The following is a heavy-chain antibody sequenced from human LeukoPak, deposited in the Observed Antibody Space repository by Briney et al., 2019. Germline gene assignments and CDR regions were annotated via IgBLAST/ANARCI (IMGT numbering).Heavy chain of an antibody. V-gene: IGHV3-23*01. CDR3: AKGAFGIMITFGGVIAPFDY. CDR2: ISGSGGST. J-gene: IGHJ4*02. CDR1: GFTFSSYA. D-gene: IGHD3-16*02. Sequence: GGSLRLSCAASGFTFSSYAMSWVRQAPGKGLEWVSAISGSGGSTYYAGSVKGRFTISRDNSKNTLYLQMNSLRAEDTAVYYCAKGAFGIMITFGGVIAPFDYWGQGTLVTVSS.